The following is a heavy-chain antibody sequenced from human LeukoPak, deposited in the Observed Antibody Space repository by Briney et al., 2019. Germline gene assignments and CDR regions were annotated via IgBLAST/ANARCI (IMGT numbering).Heavy chain of an antibody. V-gene: IGHV4-59*08. Sequence: SETLSLTCTVSGGSIGSYYWSWIRQPPGKGLEWIGYIYYSGSTNYNPSLESRVTISVDTSKNQFSLKLSSVTAADTAVYYCARGGATRYCSSTSCQAAFDIWGQGTMVTVSS. CDR1: GGSIGSYY. CDR2: IYYSGST. CDR3: ARGGATRYCSSTSCQAAFDI. J-gene: IGHJ3*02. D-gene: IGHD2-2*01.